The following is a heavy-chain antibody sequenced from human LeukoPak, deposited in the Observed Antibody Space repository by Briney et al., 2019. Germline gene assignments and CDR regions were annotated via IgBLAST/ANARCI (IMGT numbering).Heavy chain of an antibody. CDR1: GGSISSSHY. V-gene: IGHV4-34*01. D-gene: IGHD6-19*01. CDR2: INHSGST. J-gene: IGHJ3*02. Sequence: PSETLSLTCTVSGGSISSSHYGGWIRQPPGKGLEWIGEINHSGSTNYNPSLKSRVTISVDTSKNQFSLKLSSVTAADTAVYYCARVPGSRGIAVVRAFDIWGQGTMVTVSS. CDR3: ARVPGSRGIAVVRAFDI.